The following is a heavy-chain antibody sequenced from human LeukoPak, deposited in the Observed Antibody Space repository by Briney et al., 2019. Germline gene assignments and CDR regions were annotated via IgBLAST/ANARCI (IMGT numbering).Heavy chain of an antibody. V-gene: IGHV4-38-2*02. D-gene: IGHD3-10*01. CDR3: ARDDGALYYYGSGSYFDY. CDR1: GYSISSGYY. J-gene: IGHJ4*02. Sequence: SETLSLTCTVSGYSISSGYYWGWIRPPPGKGLEWIGSVYHSGNTYYNPSLKSRVTISIDTSKNQFSLKLSSVTASDTAVYYCARDDGALYYYGSGSYFDYWGQGTLVTVSS. CDR2: VYHSGNT.